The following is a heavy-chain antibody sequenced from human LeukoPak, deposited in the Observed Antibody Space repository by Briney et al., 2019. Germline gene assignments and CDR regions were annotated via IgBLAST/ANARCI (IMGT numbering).Heavy chain of an antibody. D-gene: IGHD6-19*01. CDR2: INHSGST. J-gene: IGHJ4*02. CDR1: GGSFSGYY. Sequence: PSETLSLTCAVYGGSFSGYYWSWIRQPPGKGLEWIGEINHSGSTNYNPSLKSRVTISVDTSKNQFSLKLSSVTAADTAVYYCARGYSSGWYRGGFGYWGQETLVTVSS. V-gene: IGHV4-34*01. CDR3: ARGYSSGWYRGGFGY.